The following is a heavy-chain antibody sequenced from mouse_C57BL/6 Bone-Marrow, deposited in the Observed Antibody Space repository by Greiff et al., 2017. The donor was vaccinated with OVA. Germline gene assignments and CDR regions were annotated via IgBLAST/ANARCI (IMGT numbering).Heavy chain of an antibody. Sequence: EVQLQQSGPELVKPGASVKISCKASGYTFTDYYMNWVKQSHGKSLEWIGDINPNNGGTSYNQKFKGKATLTVDKSSSTAYMELRSLTSEDSAVYYCARNWEVFAYWGQGTLVTVSA. D-gene: IGHD4-1*01. CDR1: GYTFTDYY. V-gene: IGHV1-26*01. J-gene: IGHJ3*01. CDR2: INPNNGGT. CDR3: ARNWEVFAY.